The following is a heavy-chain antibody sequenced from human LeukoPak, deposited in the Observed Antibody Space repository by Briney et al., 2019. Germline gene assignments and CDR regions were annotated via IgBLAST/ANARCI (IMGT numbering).Heavy chain of an antibody. CDR3: AREGFAWYSSSWYYFDY. J-gene: IGHJ4*02. Sequence: SETLSLTCAVYGGSFSGYYWSWIRQPPGKGLEWLGEINHSGSTNYNPSLKSRVTISVDTSKNQFSLKLSSVTAADTAVYYCAREGFAWYSSSWYYFDYWGQGTLVTVSS. CDR1: GGSFSGYY. V-gene: IGHV4-34*01. D-gene: IGHD6-13*01. CDR2: INHSGST.